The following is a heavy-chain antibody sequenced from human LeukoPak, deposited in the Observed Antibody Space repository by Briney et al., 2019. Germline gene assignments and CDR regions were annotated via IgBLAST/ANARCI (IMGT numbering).Heavy chain of an antibody. CDR1: GFTFSSYS. V-gene: IGHV3-21*01. D-gene: IGHD3-10*01. Sequence: PGGSLRLSCAASGFTFSSYSMNWVRQAPGKGLEWVSSISSSSSYIYYADSVKGRFTISRVNAKNSLYLQMNSLRAEDTAVYYCARDLSGSYPDFDYWGQGTLVTVSS. CDR2: ISSSSSYI. J-gene: IGHJ4*02. CDR3: ARDLSGSYPDFDY.